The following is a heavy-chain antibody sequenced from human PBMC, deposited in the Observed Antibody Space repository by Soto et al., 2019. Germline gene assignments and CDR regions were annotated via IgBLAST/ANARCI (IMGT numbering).Heavy chain of an antibody. V-gene: IGHV3-21*01. D-gene: IGHD2-15*01. J-gene: IGHJ4*02. CDR3: GKVLVGATGHTDSDS. CDR1: GFAFNNYG. Sequence: GGSLRLSCTVSGFAFNNYGINWVRQAPGKGLEWVSSISKSDYTYYSDSVKGRFTISRDNAKNSVSLQMNTLRVEDTAVYYCGKVLVGATGHTDSDSWGPGTLVTVSS. CDR2: ISKSDYT.